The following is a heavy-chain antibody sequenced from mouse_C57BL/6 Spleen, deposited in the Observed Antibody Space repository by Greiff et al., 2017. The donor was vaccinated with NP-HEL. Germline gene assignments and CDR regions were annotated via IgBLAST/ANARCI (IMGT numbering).Heavy chain of an antibody. CDR3: ARLGAIIYYFDY. CDR1: GYAFSSYW. J-gene: IGHJ2*01. CDR2: IYPGDGDT. D-gene: IGHD3-1*01. V-gene: IGHV1-80*01. Sequence: QVQLQQSGAELVKPGASVKISCKASGYAFSSYWMNWVKQRPGKGLEWIGQIYPGDGDTNYNGKIKGKATLTADKSSSTAYMQLSSLTSEDSAVYFCARLGAIIYYFDYWGQGTTLTVSS.